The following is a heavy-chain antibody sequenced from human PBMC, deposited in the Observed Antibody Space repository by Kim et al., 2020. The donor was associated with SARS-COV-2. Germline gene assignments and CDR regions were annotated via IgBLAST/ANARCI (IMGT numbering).Heavy chain of an antibody. CDR3: AREAKHYYDYIWGSYRRGPNWFDP. J-gene: IGHJ5*02. D-gene: IGHD3-16*02. CDR1: GGTFSSYA. V-gene: IGHV1-69*13. CDR2: IIPIFGTA. Sequence: SVKVSCKASGGTFSSYAISWVRQAPGQGLEWMGGIIPIFGTANYAQKFQGRVTITADESTSTAYMELSSLRSEDTAVYYCAREAKHYYDYIWGSYRRGPNWFDPWGQGTLVTVSS.